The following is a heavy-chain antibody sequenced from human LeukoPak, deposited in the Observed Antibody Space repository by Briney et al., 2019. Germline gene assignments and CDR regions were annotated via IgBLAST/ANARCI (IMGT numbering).Heavy chain of an antibody. D-gene: IGHD2-15*01. CDR1: GFTVSSNY. Sequence: PGGSLRLSCAASGFTVSSNYMSWVRQAPGKGLEWVSIIYSSGNTYYADSVKGRFTISRDNAKNSLYLQMNSLRAEDTAVYYCARDIVVVVATDYYFDYWGQGTLVTVSS. CDR3: ARDIVVVVATDYYFDY. V-gene: IGHV3-53*01. CDR2: IYSSGNT. J-gene: IGHJ4*02.